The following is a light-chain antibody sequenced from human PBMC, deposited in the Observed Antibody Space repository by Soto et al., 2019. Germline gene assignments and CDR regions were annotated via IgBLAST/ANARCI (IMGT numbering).Light chain of an antibody. CDR1: SSNIGSNT. Sequence: QSVLTQPPSASGTPGQRVTISCSGRSSNIGSNTVNWYQQLPGTAPKLLIYNNNQRPSGVPDRFSGSKSGTSASLAISGLQSEDEADYYCAAWDDSLNGLVFGGGTKVTV. CDR3: AAWDDSLNGLV. V-gene: IGLV1-44*01. J-gene: IGLJ3*02. CDR2: NNN.